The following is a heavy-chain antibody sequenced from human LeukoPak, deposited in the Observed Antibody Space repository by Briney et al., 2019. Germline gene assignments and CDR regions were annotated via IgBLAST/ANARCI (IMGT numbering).Heavy chain of an antibody. CDR1: GGSFRAYY. CDR2: INESGST. D-gene: IGHD5-18*01. CDR3: ASFRMYSSGSWLWYFDL. J-gene: IGHJ2*01. Sequence: PSETLSLTCAVYGGSFRAYYWSWIRQPPGKGLEWIGEINESGSTNYNPSLKSQVTISVDTPKNQFSLKLSSVTAADTAVYYCASFRMYSSGSWLWYFDLWGRGTLVTVSS. V-gene: IGHV4-34*01.